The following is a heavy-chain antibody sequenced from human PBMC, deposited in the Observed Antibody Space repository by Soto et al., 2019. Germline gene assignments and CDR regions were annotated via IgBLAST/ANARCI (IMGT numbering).Heavy chain of an antibody. J-gene: IGHJ5*02. V-gene: IGHV4-31*03. CDR3: ARVMAGAVNRFDP. CDR2: IYYSGST. CDR1: GGSISSGGYY. Sequence: QVQLQESGPGLVKPSQTLSLTCTVSGGSISSGGYYWSWIRQHPGKGLEWIGYIYYSGSTYYNPSLKSRVIISVDTSKRQYSLKLSSVTAAQTAVYYCARVMAGAVNRFDPRGQGTPVTVSS. D-gene: IGHD2-8*01.